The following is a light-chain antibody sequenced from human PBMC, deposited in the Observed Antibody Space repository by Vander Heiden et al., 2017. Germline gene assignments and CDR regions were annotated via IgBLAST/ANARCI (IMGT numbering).Light chain of an antibody. J-gene: IGLJ2*01. CDR3: SSYTSSSTPSVV. CDR1: SSDVGGYNY. V-gene: IGLV2-14*01. Sequence: QSALTPPASVSGSPGQSNTNSCTGTSSDVGGYNYVPWYQQHPGKAPKLMIYEVSNRPSGVSNRFSGSKSGNTASLTISGLQAEDEADYYCSSYTSSSTPSVVFGGGTKLTVL. CDR2: EVS.